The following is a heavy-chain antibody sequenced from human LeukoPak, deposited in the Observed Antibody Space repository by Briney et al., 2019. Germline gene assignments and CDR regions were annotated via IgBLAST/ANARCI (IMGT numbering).Heavy chain of an antibody. D-gene: IGHD2-15*01. CDR2: ISYDGSNK. Sequence: GGSLRLSCAASGFTFSSYAMHWVRQAPGKGLEWVAVISYDGSNKYYADSVKGRFTISRDNSKNTLYLQMNSLRAEDTAVYYCAKVRESGGNDYWGQGTLVTVSS. V-gene: IGHV3-30*18. J-gene: IGHJ4*02. CDR1: GFTFSSYA. CDR3: AKVRESGGNDY.